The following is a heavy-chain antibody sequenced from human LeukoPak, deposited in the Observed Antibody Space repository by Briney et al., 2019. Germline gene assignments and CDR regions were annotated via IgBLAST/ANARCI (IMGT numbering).Heavy chain of an antibody. J-gene: IGHJ4*02. CDR3: ARSGVVALDY. CDR1: GFTFSSYE. CDR2: ISSSGTTI. V-gene: IGHV3-48*03. D-gene: IGHD2-15*01. Sequence: GGSLRLSCAASGFTFSSYEMKWVRQAPGKGLEWVSYISSSGTTIYDADSVKGRFTISRDNAKNSLYLQVNSLRVEGTAVYYCARSGVVALDYWGQGTLVTVSS.